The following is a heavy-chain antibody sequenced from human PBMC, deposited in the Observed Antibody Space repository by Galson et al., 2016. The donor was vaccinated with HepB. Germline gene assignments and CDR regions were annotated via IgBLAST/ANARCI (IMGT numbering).Heavy chain of an antibody. CDR1: GYAFSSYG. V-gene: IGHV1-18*01. CDR3: ARDISVRAGGLDY. D-gene: IGHD3-10*01. Sequence: SVKVSCKASGYAFSSYGINWVRQAPGQGLEWMGWISTYNGKTNNGQNFQGRITMTTDTSTSTAYVELRTLRSDDTAVYYCARDISVRAGGLDYWGQGTLVTVSS. CDR2: ISTYNGKT. J-gene: IGHJ4*02.